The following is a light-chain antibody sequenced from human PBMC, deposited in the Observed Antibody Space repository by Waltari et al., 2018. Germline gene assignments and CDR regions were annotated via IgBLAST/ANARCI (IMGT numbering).Light chain of an antibody. CDR2: DNI. J-gene: IGLJ2*01. CDR3: QVWDFGRDHLL. Sequence: SYVLTQPPSLSVAPGQTSRTTCGGNNTGSYTFSWYQQKPRQAPLLVLFDNIDRPSGISERFSGSNAGNTAALTISRVEVGDEADYYCQVWDFGRDHLLFGGGTKLTVL. CDR1: NTGSYT. V-gene: IGLV3-21*02.